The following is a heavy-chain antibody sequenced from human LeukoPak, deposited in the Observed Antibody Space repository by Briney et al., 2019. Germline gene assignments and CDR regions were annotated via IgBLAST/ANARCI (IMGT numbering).Heavy chain of an antibody. D-gene: IGHD3-10*02. CDR3: AREKSMLGIPRGAFDI. J-gene: IGHJ3*02. CDR1: GGTFSSYA. Sequence: GASVKVSCKASGGTFSSYAISWVRQAPGQGLEWMGGIIPIFGTANYAQKFQGRVTITTDESTSTAYMELSSLRSEDTAAYYCAREKSMLGIPRGAFDIWGQGTMVTVSS. CDR2: IIPIFGTA. V-gene: IGHV1-69*05.